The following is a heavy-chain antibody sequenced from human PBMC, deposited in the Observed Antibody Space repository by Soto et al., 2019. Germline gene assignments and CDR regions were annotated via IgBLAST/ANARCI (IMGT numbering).Heavy chain of an antibody. D-gene: IGHD3-16*02. CDR2: ISSSSSTI. J-gene: IGHJ6*02. Sequence: GGSLRLSCAASGFTFSSYSMNWVRQAPGKGLEWVSYISSSSSTIYYADSVKGRFTISRDNAKNSLYLQMNSLRDEDTAVYYCAREIMITFGGVIAPAYGMDVWGQGATVTVSS. V-gene: IGHV3-48*02. CDR1: GFTFSSYS. CDR3: AREIMITFGGVIAPAYGMDV.